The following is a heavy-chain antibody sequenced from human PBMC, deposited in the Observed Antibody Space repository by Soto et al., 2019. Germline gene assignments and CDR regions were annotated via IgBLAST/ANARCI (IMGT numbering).Heavy chain of an antibody. D-gene: IGHD6-13*01. V-gene: IGHV4-31*03. J-gene: IGHJ5*02. CDR3: ARSSHKESWFDP. Sequence: SETLSLTCTVSGGSISSGGYYWSWIRQHPGKGLEWIGNIYYTGSTHYDLSLKSRITISLDTSRNQFSLKLNSVTAADTAVYYCARSSHKESWFDPWGQGTLVTVSS. CDR1: GGSISSGGYY. CDR2: IYYTGST.